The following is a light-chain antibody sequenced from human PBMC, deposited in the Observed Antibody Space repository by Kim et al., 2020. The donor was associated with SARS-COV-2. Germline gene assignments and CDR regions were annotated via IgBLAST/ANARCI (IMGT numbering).Light chain of an antibody. CDR2: GAS. CDR3: QQYNNWPLT. CDR1: QSVSSN. J-gene: IGKJ4*01. Sequence: SVAPGERATLAGRASQSVSSNVAWYQQKPGQAPRLLIYGASTRATGIPARFSGSGSGTEFTLTISSLQSEDFAVYYCQQYNNWPLTFGGGTKVEI. V-gene: IGKV3-15*01.